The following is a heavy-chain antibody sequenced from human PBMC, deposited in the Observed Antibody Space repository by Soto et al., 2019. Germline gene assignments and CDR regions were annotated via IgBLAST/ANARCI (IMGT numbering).Heavy chain of an antibody. CDR1: GFTFSNYA. Sequence: GGSLRLSCAASGFTFSNYAMSWVRQAPGKGLEWVSAISGGGGSTFHADSVKGRFTISRDNSKNTLYLQMISLRAEDTALYYCAKASGARSYWGQGTLVTVSS. CDR3: AKASGARSY. D-gene: IGHD1-26*01. CDR2: ISGGGGST. J-gene: IGHJ4*02. V-gene: IGHV3-23*01.